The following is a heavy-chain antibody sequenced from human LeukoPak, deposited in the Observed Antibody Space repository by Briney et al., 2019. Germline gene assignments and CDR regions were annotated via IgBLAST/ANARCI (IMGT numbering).Heavy chain of an antibody. CDR1: GLAFSDYG. D-gene: IGHD6-19*01. J-gene: IGHJ4*02. CDR2: ISSNGGRT. Sequence: GGSLRLSCAAPGLAFSDYGMHWVRQAPGKGLEYVSTISSNGGRTYYANSVKGRFTVSRDNSKNTLYLQMGSLRAEDMAVYYCARDSSSRPFDYGGEGTLVTVPS. CDR3: ARDSSSRPFDY. V-gene: IGHV3-64*01.